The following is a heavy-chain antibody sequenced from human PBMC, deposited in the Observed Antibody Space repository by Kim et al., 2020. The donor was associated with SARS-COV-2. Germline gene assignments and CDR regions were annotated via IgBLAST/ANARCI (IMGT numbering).Heavy chain of an antibody. CDR2: IIPIFGTA. D-gene: IGHD1-26*01. V-gene: IGHV1-69*13. J-gene: IGHJ6*02. CDR3: ARDPPSGSYLGGYYYGMDV. CDR1: GGTFSSYA. Sequence: SVKVSCKASGGTFSSYAISWVRQAPGQGLEWMGGIIPIFGTANYAQKFQGRVTITADESTSTAYMELSSLRSEDTAVYYCARDPPSGSYLGGYYYGMDVWGQGTTVTVSS.